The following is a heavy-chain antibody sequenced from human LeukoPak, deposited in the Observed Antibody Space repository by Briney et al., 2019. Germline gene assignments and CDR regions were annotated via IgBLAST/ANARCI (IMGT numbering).Heavy chain of an antibody. CDR3: AREIGDYDSSGYYEY. J-gene: IGHJ4*02. V-gene: IGHV1-18*01. D-gene: IGHD3-22*01. Sequence: ASVKASCKASGYIFTSYGISWVRQAPGQGLEWMGWISGDSVKTKNAQKFQGRVTLTTDTSTNTAYMELRSLRSDDTAVYYCAREIGDYDSSGYYEYWGQGTLFTVSS. CDR2: ISGDSVKT. CDR1: GYIFTSYG.